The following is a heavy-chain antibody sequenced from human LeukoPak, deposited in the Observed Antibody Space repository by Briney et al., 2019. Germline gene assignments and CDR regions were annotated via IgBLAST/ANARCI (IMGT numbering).Heavy chain of an antibody. V-gene: IGHV3-21*01. D-gene: IGHD3-3*01. CDR3: ARGTREWGFDF. Sequence: GSLRLSCAASGFTFSSYSMNWVRQAPGKGLEWLSSISSSSSYIYYADSVKGRFTISRDNAKNSLYLQMNSLRSEDTGLFYCARGTREWGFDFWGRGTLVTVSS. CDR1: GFTFSSYS. J-gene: IGHJ2*01. CDR2: ISSSSSYI.